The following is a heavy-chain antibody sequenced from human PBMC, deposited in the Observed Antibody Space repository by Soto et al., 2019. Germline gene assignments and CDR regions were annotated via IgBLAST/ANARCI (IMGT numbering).Heavy chain of an antibody. CDR1: GGSFSGYY. J-gene: IGHJ4*02. CDR2: INHSGST. Sequence: PSETLSLTCAVYGGSFSGYYWSWIRQPPGKGLEWIGEINHSGSTNYNPSLKSRVTISVDTSKNQFSLKLSSVTAADTAVYYCARATYYYDSSGYSDRVLDYWGQGTVVTVSS. V-gene: IGHV4-34*01. D-gene: IGHD3-22*01. CDR3: ARATYYYDSSGYSDRVLDY.